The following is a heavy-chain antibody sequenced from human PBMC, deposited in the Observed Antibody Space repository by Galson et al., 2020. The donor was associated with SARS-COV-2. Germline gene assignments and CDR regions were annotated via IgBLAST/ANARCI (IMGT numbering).Heavy chain of an antibody. Sequence: TGGSLRLSCAASGFTVSSNYMSWVRQAPGKGLEWVSVIYSGGSTYYADSVQGRFTISRHNSKNTLYLQMNSLRAEDTAVYYCASYYDSSGYYSVAFDIWGQGTMVTVSS. CDR2: IYSGGST. V-gene: IGHV3-53*04. CDR3: ASYYDSSGYYSVAFDI. CDR1: GFTVSSNY. D-gene: IGHD3-22*01. J-gene: IGHJ3*02.